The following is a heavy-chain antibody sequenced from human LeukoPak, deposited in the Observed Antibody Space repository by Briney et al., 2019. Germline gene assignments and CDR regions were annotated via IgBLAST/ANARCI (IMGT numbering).Heavy chain of an antibody. CDR3: ASTNKVVPAAHLYYYYGMDV. J-gene: IGHJ6*02. D-gene: IGHD2-2*01. Sequence: GGSLRLSCAASGFTFSSYGMHWVRQAPGKGLEWVAVIWYDGSNKYYADSVKGRFTISRDNSKNTLYLQMNSLRAEDTAVYYCASTNKVVPAAHLYYYYGMDVWGQGTTVTVPS. V-gene: IGHV3-33*01. CDR1: GFTFSSYG. CDR2: IWYDGSNK.